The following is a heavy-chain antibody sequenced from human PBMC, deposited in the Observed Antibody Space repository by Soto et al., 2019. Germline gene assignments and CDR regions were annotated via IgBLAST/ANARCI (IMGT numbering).Heavy chain of an antibody. D-gene: IGHD2-2*02. V-gene: IGHV5-10-1*01. CDR2: IDPSDSYT. CDR3: ARLSITVPADIPYSSSDP. Sequence: MPRKGLEWMGRIDPSDSYTNYSPSFQGHVTISADKSISTAYLQWSSLKASDTAMYYCARLSITVPADIPYSSSDPWCLGTLATV. J-gene: IGHJ5*02.